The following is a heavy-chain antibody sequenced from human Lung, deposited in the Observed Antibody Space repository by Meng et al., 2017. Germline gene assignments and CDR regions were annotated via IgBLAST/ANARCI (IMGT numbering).Heavy chain of an antibody. CDR2: INHSGST. Sequence: QGQRQQGGAGLLKPSETLCLTCVVSGGSFSDYYWSWIRQPPGKGLEWIGEINHSGSTNYNPSLESRATISVDTSQNNLSLKLSSVTAADSAVYYCVRGPTTMAHDFDYWGQGTLVTVSS. CDR1: GGSFSDYY. J-gene: IGHJ4*02. V-gene: IGHV4-34*01. CDR3: VRGPTTMAHDFDY. D-gene: IGHD4-11*01.